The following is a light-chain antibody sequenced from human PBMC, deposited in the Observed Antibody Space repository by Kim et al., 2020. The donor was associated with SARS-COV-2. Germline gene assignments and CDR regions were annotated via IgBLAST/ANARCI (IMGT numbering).Light chain of an antibody. Sequence: EIVLTQSPATLSLSPGERATLSCRASQSVSSYLAWYQQKPCQAPRLLIYDASNRATGIPARFSGSGSGTDFTPTISSLEPEDFAVYYCQQRSNWPPGGTFGQGTKVDIK. CDR2: DAS. CDR1: QSVSSY. V-gene: IGKV3-11*01. J-gene: IGKJ1*01. CDR3: QQRSNWPPGGT.